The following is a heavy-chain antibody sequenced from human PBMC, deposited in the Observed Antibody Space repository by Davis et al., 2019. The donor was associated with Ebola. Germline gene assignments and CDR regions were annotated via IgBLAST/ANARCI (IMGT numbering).Heavy chain of an antibody. CDR3: ARGLLWGYSYYFDY. Sequence: GGSLRLSCAASGFTFSSYWMSWVRQAPGKGLEWVSAISGSGGSTYYADSVKGRFTISRDNSKNTLYLQMNSLRAEDTAVYYCARGLLWGYSYYFDYWGQGTLVTVSS. CDR2: ISGSGGST. CDR1: GFTFSSYW. D-gene: IGHD5-18*01. J-gene: IGHJ4*02. V-gene: IGHV3-23*01.